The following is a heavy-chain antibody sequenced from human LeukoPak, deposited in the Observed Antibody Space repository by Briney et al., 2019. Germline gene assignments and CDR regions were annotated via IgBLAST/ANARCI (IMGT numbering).Heavy chain of an antibody. CDR1: GFTFDDYA. J-gene: IGHJ4*02. Sequence: GGSLRLSCAASGFTFDDYAMHWVRQAPGKGLEWVSVISWDGGSTYYADSVKGRFTISRDNSKNSLYLQMNSLRAEDTALYYCAKDYSSGWYGDFDYRGQGTLVTVSS. D-gene: IGHD6-19*01. CDR3: AKDYSSGWYGDFDY. V-gene: IGHV3-43D*03. CDR2: ISWDGGST.